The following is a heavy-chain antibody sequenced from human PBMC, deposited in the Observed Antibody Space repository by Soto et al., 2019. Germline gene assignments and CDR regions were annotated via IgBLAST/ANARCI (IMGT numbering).Heavy chain of an antibody. CDR3: ARRARADYYYMDV. CDR1: GFTFSSDA. Sequence: EVQLVESGGGLAQPGGSLRLSCAASGFTFSSDAMDWVRQAPGRGLEYVSGISSNGIGTYYASSVKGRFIISRDNSRDTVYLQMDSLRPEDMAVYYCARRARADYYYMDVWGKGTTVTVS. D-gene: IGHD6-6*01. CDR2: ISSNGIGT. J-gene: IGHJ6*03. V-gene: IGHV3-64*01.